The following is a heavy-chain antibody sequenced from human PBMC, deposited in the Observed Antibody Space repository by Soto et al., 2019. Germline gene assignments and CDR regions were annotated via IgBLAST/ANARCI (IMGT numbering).Heavy chain of an antibody. Sequence: ETLSLSCGVYGGSFSGYCWSGIRQPPGKGLEWIGEINHSGSTNYNPSLKSRVTISVDTSKNQFSLKLSSVTAADTAVYYCARVRSGSYYYYYGMDVWCQATKVT. J-gene: IGHJ6*02. V-gene: IGHV4-34*01. D-gene: IGHD6-19*01. CDR1: GGSFSGYC. CDR2: INHSGST. CDR3: ARVRSGSYYYYYGMDV.